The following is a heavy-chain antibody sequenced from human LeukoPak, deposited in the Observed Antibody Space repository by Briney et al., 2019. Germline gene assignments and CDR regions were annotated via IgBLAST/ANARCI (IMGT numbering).Heavy chain of an antibody. D-gene: IGHD3-3*01. CDR2: IYYSGST. Sequence: SETLSLTCTVSGGSISSGGYYWSWIRQHPGKGLEWIGYIYYSGSTYYNPSLKSRVTISVDTSKNQFSLKLSSVTAADTAVYYCATATTDFWSGYPYYYYYMDVWGKGTTVTVSS. CDR3: ATATTDFWSGYPYYYYYMDV. CDR1: GGSISSGGYY. V-gene: IGHV4-31*03. J-gene: IGHJ6*03.